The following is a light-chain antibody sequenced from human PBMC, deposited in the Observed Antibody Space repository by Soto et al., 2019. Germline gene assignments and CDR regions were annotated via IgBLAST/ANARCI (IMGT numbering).Light chain of an antibody. CDR1: QGISNY. CDR3: QKYNSAPLT. Sequence: DIQMTQSPSSLSASVGDRVTITCRASQGISNYIAWYQQKPGKDPKLLIYAASTLQSGVPSRFSGSGSGTDFTLTISSLHPEYVATYYWQKYNSAPLTVGPGTKVDIK. V-gene: IGKV1-27*01. CDR2: AAS. J-gene: IGKJ3*01.